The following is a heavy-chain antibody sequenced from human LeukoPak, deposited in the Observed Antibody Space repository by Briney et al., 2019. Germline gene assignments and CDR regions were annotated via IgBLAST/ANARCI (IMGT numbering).Heavy chain of an antibody. V-gene: IGHV3-20*04. J-gene: IGHJ5*02. D-gene: IGHD3-3*01. Sequence: GGSLRLSCAASGFTFHDYGMSWVRRVPGKGLEWVAGINWNSDSISYTDSVKGRFTISRDNAKNSLYLQMNSLRAEDTALYYCTRDQGYYYDFWSGYYTGNWFDPWGQGTLVTVSS. CDR3: TRDQGYYYDFWSGYYTGNWFDP. CDR2: INWNSDSI. CDR1: GFTFHDYG.